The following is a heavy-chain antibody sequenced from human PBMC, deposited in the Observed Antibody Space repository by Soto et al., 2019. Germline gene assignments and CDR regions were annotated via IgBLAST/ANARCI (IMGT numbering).Heavy chain of an antibody. CDR2: MNPNSGNT. CDR3: ARHVARNASAI. Sequence: GASVEVCCEACGYGFTCCYIKWVRQATGQGFEWMGWMNPNSGNTGYAQEFQGRVTMTGDTSVSTAYMELSSLRSEDTAVYYCARHVARNASAIWGQGTIVTVSS. J-gene: IGHJ3*02. CDR1: GYGFTCCY. V-gene: IGHV1-8*01.